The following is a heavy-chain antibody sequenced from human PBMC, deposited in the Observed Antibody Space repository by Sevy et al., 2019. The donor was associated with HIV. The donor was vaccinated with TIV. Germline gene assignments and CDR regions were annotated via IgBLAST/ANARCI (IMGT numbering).Heavy chain of an antibody. D-gene: IGHD3-22*01. J-gene: IGHJ4*02. CDR2: FDPEDGEG. V-gene: IGHV1-24*01. CDR1: GYTLTKLS. CDR3: AATREYYYGNSGYFDY. Sequence: ASVKVSCKVSGYTLTKLSMHWVRQAPGKGLEWMGSFDPEDGEGIYAQNFQGRVTMSEDTSTDTAYMDLSSLRSDDTAVYFCAATREYYYGNSGYFDYWGQRTLVTVSS.